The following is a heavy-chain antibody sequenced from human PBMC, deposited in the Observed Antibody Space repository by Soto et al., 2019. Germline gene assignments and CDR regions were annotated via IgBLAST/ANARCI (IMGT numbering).Heavy chain of an antibody. CDR1: GFTFDDYA. V-gene: IGHV3-9*01. J-gene: IGHJ6*02. CDR3: ARSSSSSHYYGMDV. CDR2: ISWNSGSI. Sequence: EVQLVESGGGLVQPGRSLRLSCAASGFTFDDYAMHWVRQAPGKGLEWVSGISWNSGSIGYADSVKGRFTISRDNAKNSLNLQMNSLRAEDTALYYCARSSSSSHYYGMDVWGQGTTVTVSS. D-gene: IGHD6-6*01.